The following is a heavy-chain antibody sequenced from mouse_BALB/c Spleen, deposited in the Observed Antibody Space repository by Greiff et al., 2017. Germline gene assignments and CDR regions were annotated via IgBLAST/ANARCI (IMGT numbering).Heavy chain of an antibody. Sequence: EVKLMESGGGLVKPGGSLKLSCAASGFTFSSFGMHWVRQAPEKGLEWVAYISSGSSTIYYADTVKGRFTISRDNPKNTLFLQMTSLRSEDTAMYYCARSYYGNPYYAMDYWGQGTSVTVSS. V-gene: IGHV5-17*02. CDR1: GFTFSSFG. D-gene: IGHD2-1*01. CDR3: ARSYYGNPYYAMDY. J-gene: IGHJ4*01. CDR2: ISSGSSTI.